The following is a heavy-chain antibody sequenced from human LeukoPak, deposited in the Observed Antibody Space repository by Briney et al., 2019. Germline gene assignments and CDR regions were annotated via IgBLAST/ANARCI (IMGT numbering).Heavy chain of an antibody. Sequence: KPGGSLRLSCAASGFTFSSYSMNWVRQAPGKGLEWVSSISSSSSYIYYADSVKGRFTISGDNAKNSLYLQMNSLRAEDTAVYYCARDLKGSRDGYNLLYWGQGTLVTVSS. J-gene: IGHJ4*02. V-gene: IGHV3-21*01. CDR3: ARDLKGSRDGYNLLY. CDR2: ISSSSSYI. D-gene: IGHD5-24*01. CDR1: GFTFSSYS.